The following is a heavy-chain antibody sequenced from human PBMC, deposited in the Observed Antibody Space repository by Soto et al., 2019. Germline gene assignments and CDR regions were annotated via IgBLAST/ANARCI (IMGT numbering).Heavy chain of an antibody. D-gene: IGHD3-16*01. J-gene: IGHJ4*02. Sequence: EVQVLESGGGLVQPGGSLRLSCAASGLTFTSYAMTWVRQAPGKGLEWVSAVSGSGASTYYADSVKGRFTISRDNSKNMVYLQRSGLRADDTAVYYCASRGGGYWGQGTLVTVSS. V-gene: IGHV3-23*01. CDR2: VSGSGAST. CDR1: GLTFTSYA. CDR3: ASRGGGY.